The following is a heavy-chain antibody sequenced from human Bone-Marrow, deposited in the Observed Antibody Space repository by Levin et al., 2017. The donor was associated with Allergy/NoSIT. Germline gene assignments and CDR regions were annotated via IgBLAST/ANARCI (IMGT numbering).Heavy chain of an antibody. V-gene: IGHV3-9*01. D-gene: IGHD2/OR15-2a*01. CDR2: INFNSDSL. J-gene: IGHJ6*02. CDR1: GFTFHQYA. CDR3: AKDMGTYDFALYGMDV. Sequence: LSLTCAASGFTFHQYAMHWVRQLPGQGLEWVSGINFNSDSLGYADSVKGRFTISRDNAKNSLYLQMNNLRSEDTALYYCAKDMGTYDFALYGMDVWGQGITVTVSS.